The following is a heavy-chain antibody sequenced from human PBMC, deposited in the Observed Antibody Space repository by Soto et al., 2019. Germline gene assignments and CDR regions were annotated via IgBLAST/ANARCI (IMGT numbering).Heavy chain of an antibody. J-gene: IGHJ6*02. CDR1: GGSFSGYY. Sequence: QVQLQQWGAGLLKPSETLSLTCAVYGGSFSGYYWSWIRQPPGKGLEWIGEINHSGSTNYNPSLKSRVTISVDTSKNQVSLKLSSVTAADTAVYYCARGGRYGSGSYYPAWGQWTTVTVSS. V-gene: IGHV4-34*01. CDR3: ARGGRYGSGSYYPA. D-gene: IGHD3-10*01. CDR2: INHSGST.